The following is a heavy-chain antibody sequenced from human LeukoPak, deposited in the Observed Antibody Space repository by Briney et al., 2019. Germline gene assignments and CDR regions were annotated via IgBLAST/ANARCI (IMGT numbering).Heavy chain of an antibody. V-gene: IGHV3-53*01. CDR2: IYSGGST. D-gene: IGHD3-10*01. CDR1: DDSISGYY. J-gene: IGHJ4*02. Sequence: ASETLSLTCTVSDDSISGYYWSWIRQPPGKGLGWVSVIYSGGSTYYADSVKGRFTISRDKSKNTLYLQMNSLRAEDTAVYYCARGSNYPKVYFDYWGQGTLVTVSS. CDR3: ARGSNYPKVYFDY.